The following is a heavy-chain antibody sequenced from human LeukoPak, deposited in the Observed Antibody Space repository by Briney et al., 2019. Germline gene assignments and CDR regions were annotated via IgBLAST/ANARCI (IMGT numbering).Heavy chain of an antibody. CDR1: GFTFSSYS. CDR2: ITGSSSYI. D-gene: IGHD1/OR15-1a*01. V-gene: IGHV3-21*01. Sequence: GGSLRLSCAASGFTFSSYSMTWVRQAPGKGLEWVSSITGSSSYIYYADSVKGRFTISRDNAKNSLYLQMNSLRAEDTAVYYCARDRVNTGFYYGMDVWGQGTTVTVSS. J-gene: IGHJ6*02. CDR3: ARDRVNTGFYYGMDV.